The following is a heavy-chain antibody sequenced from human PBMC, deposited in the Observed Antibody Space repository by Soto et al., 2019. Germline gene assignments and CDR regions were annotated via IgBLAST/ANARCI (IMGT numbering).Heavy chain of an antibody. D-gene: IGHD2-2*01. CDR2: INPFFGTA. Sequence: EASVKVSCKASGYTFIGYYINWVRQAPGQGLEWMGWINPFFGTANYAQKLQGRVIMTTDTSTSTAYMDLRSLRSDDTAVYYCARQSYYSGLYQLLGRMNYYYYGMDVWGQGTTVTVSS. CDR1: GYTFIGYY. CDR3: ARQSYYSGLYQLLGRMNYYYYGMDV. V-gene: IGHV1-18*04. J-gene: IGHJ6*02.